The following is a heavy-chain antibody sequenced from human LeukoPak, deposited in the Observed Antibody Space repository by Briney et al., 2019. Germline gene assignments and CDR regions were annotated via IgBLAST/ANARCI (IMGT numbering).Heavy chain of an antibody. CDR1: GGSISSYY. CDR2: IYYSGST. CDR3: ARGFTYFDY. J-gene: IGHJ4*02. V-gene: IGHV4-59*01. Sequence: SDTLSLTCTVSGGSISSYYWRWIRQPPGKGLEWIGYIYYSGSTNYNPSLKSRVTISVDTSKNQFSLKLSSVTAADTAVYYCARGFTYFDYWGQGTLVTVSS.